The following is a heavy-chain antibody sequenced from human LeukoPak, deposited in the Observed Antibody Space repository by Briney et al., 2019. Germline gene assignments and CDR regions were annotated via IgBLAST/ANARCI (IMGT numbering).Heavy chain of an antibody. Sequence: GGSLTLSCAASGFTLNIFGMHWLGQVPGNGLEWLAVLWSGGKTADYADSVKGRFTISSDSSENTLYLQMNSLRSEDPAVYYCVKESAADATFHFDYWGQGTLVTVSS. J-gene: IGHJ4*02. D-gene: IGHD6-13*01. CDR3: VKESAADATFHFDY. CDR1: GFTLNIFG. CDR2: LWSGGKTA. V-gene: IGHV3-33*06.